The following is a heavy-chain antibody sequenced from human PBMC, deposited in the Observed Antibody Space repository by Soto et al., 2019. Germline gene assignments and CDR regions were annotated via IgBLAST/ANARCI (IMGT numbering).Heavy chain of an antibody. J-gene: IGHJ4*02. CDR2: IIGHNGRT. Sequence: EVQLLGFGGGLVQPGGSLRLSCAASGFIFDTFDMSWVRQAPGKGLEWVSAIIGHNGRTYYADSVTGRFTISKDNSNKTLYLQMNSLRVEDTAIYYCTKGAWLDDFCGQGVLVTVSS. D-gene: IGHD6-19*01. V-gene: IGHV3-23*01. CDR1: GFIFDTFD. CDR3: TKGAWLDDF.